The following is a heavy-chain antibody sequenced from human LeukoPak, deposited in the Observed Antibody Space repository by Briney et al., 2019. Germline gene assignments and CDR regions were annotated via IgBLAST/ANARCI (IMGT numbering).Heavy chain of an antibody. D-gene: IGHD2-15*01. J-gene: IGHJ4*02. Sequence: PSETLSLTCTVSGGSIRSYYWSWIRQPPGKGLEWIGYIYYSGSTNSNPSLKSRVTISVGMSKNQFSLKVSSVTAADTAVYYCARALTPGYCSGGTCSYFDYWGQGTLVTVSS. CDR1: GGSIRSYY. CDR3: ARALTPGYCSGGTCSYFDY. V-gene: IGHV4-59*01. CDR2: IYYSGST.